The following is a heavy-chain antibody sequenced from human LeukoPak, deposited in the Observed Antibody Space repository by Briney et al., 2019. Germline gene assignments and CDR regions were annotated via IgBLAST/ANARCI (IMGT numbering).Heavy chain of an antibody. CDR3: ARQSYGSFLYYFDQ. V-gene: IGHV3-21*01. J-gene: IGHJ4*02. CDR2: ISSSSSYI. D-gene: IGHD3-10*01. CDR1: GFTFSSYS. Sequence: GGSLRLSCAASGFTFSSYSMNWVRQAPGKGLEWVSSISSSSSYIYYAESVKGRFTISRDNAKNSLYLQMNSLRAEDTALYYCARQSYGSFLYYFDQRGQGTLVTVSS.